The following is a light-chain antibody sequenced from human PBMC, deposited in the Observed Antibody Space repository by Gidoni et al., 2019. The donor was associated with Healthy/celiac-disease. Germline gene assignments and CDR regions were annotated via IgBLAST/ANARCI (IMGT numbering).Light chain of an antibody. CDR3: QQYNNWPAYT. CDR1: QSVSSN. V-gene: IGKV3-15*01. Sequence: EILMTHSPATLSVSPGESATLSCRASQSVSSNLAWYQQKPGQAPRLLIYGASTRATGIPARFSGSGSGTEFILTSSSRQSDDVAVYYCQQYNNWPAYTFGQGTKLEIK. J-gene: IGKJ2*01. CDR2: GAS.